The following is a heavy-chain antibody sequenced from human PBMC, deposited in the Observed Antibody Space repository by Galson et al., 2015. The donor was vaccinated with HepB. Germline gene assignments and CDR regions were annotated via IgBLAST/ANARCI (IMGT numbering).Heavy chain of an antibody. CDR1: GGSISSYY. J-gene: IGHJ6*02. CDR2: IYTSGST. Sequence: ETLSLTCTVSGGSISSYYWSWIRQPAGKGLEWIGRIYTSGSTNYNPSLKSRVTMSVDTSKNQFSLKLSTVTAADTAVYYCARDSPVTTRDYYYYGMDVWGQGTTVTVSS. D-gene: IGHD4-17*01. CDR3: ARDSPVTTRDYYYYGMDV. V-gene: IGHV4-4*07.